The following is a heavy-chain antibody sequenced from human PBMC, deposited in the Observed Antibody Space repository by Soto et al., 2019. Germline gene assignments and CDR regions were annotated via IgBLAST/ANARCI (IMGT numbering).Heavy chain of an antibody. J-gene: IGHJ6*02. CDR3: ARGVPISENLKLGGNPRGGGMDV. V-gene: IGHV4-31*03. CDR1: GGSISSGGYY. D-gene: IGHD2-15*01. CDR2: IYYSGST. Sequence: SETLSLTCTVSGGSISSGGYYWSWIRQHPGKGLEWIGYIYYSGSTYYNPSLKSRVTISVDTFKNQFSLKLSSVTAADTAVYYCARGVPISENLKLGGNPRGGGMDVWGQGTTVTVSS.